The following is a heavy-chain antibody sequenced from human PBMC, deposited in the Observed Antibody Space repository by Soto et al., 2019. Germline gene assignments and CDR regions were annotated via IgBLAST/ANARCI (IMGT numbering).Heavy chain of an antibody. CDR3: ARTLDVGYSYLNWFDP. CDR1: GYTFTSYY. V-gene: IGHV1-46*01. J-gene: IGHJ5*02. D-gene: IGHD5-18*01. CDR2: INPSGGST. Sequence: ASVKVSCKASGYTFTSYYMHWVRQAPGQGLEWMGIINPSGGSTSYAQKFQGRVTMTRDTSTSTVYMELSSLRSEDTAVYYCARTLDVGYSYLNWFDPWAQGTLVTVSS.